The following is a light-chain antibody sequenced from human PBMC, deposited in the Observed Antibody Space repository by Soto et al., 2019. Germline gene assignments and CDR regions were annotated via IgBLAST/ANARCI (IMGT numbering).Light chain of an antibody. CDR2: AAS. Sequence: DIQMTQSPSSLSASVGDRVTITCRASQGISHYLAWYQQKPGKVPKLLIYAASTLQSGVPSRFSGSGSGTDFTLTISSLQPEDVATYYCQKYNSAPHTFGPGTKVDIK. CDR3: QKYNSAPHT. V-gene: IGKV1-27*01. CDR1: QGISHY. J-gene: IGKJ3*01.